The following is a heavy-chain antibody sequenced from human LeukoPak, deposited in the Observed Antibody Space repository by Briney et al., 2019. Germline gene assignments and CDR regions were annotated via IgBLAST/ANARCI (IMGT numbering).Heavy chain of an antibody. Sequence: SGPTLVKPTQTLTLTCTFSGFSLSTSGEGVGWIRQPPGEALEFLALIYWDDDKPYSPSLKNRLTITKDTSKNQVVLTMTNMDPVDTATYYCAHGKPSGSAFDYWGQGTRVTVSS. J-gene: IGHJ4*02. V-gene: IGHV2-5*02. CDR2: IYWDDDK. CDR3: AHGKPSGSAFDY. D-gene: IGHD6-25*01. CDR1: GFSLSTSGEG.